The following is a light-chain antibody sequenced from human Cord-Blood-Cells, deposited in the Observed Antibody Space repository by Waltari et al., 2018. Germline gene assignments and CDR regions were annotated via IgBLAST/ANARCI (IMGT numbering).Light chain of an antibody. CDR2: KAS. CDR1: QSISSW. V-gene: IGKV1-5*03. Sequence: DIQMTQSPSTLSASVGDRVTITCRASQSISSWLAWYQQKPGKAPKLLIYKASSLESGVPSRFSGSGYGPEFTLTINSLQPDDFATYYCQQYNSYSPLTFGGGTKVEIK. J-gene: IGKJ4*01. CDR3: QQYNSYSPLT.